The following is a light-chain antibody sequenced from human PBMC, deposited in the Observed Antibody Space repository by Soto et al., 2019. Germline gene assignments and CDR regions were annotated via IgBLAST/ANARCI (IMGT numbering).Light chain of an antibody. CDR1: QSVKGN. V-gene: IGKV3-15*01. J-gene: IGKJ4*01. CDR3: QQYHIWLP. CDR2: DAS. Sequence: EVVLTQSPATLSVSPGERGTLSCRASQSVKGNLAWYQQKPGQAPRLLIYDASNRATGIPARFSGSGSGTEFPLTISSLQSEDFAIYYCQQYHIWLPFGGGTKVEI.